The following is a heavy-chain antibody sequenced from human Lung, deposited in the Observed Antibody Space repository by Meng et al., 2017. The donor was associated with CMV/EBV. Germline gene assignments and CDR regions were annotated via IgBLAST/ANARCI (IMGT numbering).Heavy chain of an antibody. CDR2: TDPDGKTT. CDR1: GFSCSTYW. D-gene: IGHD3-9*01. Sequence: ASGFSCSTYWMHWVRQAPGKGLVWVSHTDPDGKTTNYADSVKGRFTISRDNAKKTLYLQMNSLRAEDTAVYYCARESDILTGGLDYWGQGTLVTVSS. J-gene: IGHJ4*02. V-gene: IGHV3-74*01. CDR3: ARESDILTGGLDY.